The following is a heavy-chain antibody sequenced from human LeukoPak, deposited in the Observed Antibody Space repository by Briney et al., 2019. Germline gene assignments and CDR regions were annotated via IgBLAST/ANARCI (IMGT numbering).Heavy chain of an antibody. Sequence: GGSLRLSCAASGSTFSSYAMSWVRQAPGKGLEWVSAISGSGGSTYYADSVKGRFTISRDNSKNTLYLQMNSLRAEDTAVYYCAKDGALLRWPVYYFDYWGQGTLVTVSS. V-gene: IGHV3-23*01. CDR3: AKDGALLRWPVYYFDY. CDR2: ISGSGGST. J-gene: IGHJ4*02. D-gene: IGHD4-23*01. CDR1: GSTFSSYA.